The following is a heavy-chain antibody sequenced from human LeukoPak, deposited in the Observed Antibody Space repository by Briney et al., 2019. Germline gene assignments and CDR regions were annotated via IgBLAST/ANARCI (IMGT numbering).Heavy chain of an antibody. D-gene: IGHD6-19*01. CDR1: GYTFTGYY. V-gene: IGHV1-2*06. CDR3: ASVFSRSSGWYDSYYYMDV. J-gene: IGHJ6*03. Sequence: GASVKVSCKASGYTFTGYYMHWVRRAPGQGLEWMGRINPNSGGTNYAQKFQGRVTMTRDTSISTACMELSRLRSDDTAVYYCASVFSRSSGWYDSYYYMDVWGKGTTVTVSS. CDR2: INPNSGGT.